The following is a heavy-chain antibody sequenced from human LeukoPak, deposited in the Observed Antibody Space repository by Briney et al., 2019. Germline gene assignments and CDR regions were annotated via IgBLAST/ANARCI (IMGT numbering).Heavy chain of an antibody. J-gene: IGHJ4*02. Sequence: GSLRLSCADSGFLFSDFIDHTMVWVRQAPGKGLEWVSYISSSSTSISYADSVRGRFSISRDNAQRSLYLHMNSLRDEDTAVYYCAREFSVVGNFDYWGQGTLVIVSS. CDR1: GFLFSDFIDHT. D-gene: IGHD2-21*01. CDR2: ISSSSTSI. V-gene: IGHV3-21*01. CDR3: AREFSVVGNFDY.